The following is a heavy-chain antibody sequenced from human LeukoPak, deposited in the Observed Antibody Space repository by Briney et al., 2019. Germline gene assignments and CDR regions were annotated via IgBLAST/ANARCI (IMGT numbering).Heavy chain of an antibody. CDR1: GGSFSGYY. J-gene: IGHJ4*02. V-gene: IGHV4-34*01. CDR2: INHSGST. CDR3: ARGLIAAAGVDY. D-gene: IGHD6-13*01. Sequence: PSETLSLTCAVYGGSFSGYYWSWIRQPPGKGLEWIGEINHSGSTNYNPSLKSRVTISVDTSKNQFSLKLSSVTAADTAVYYRARGLIAAAGVDYWGQGTLVTVSS.